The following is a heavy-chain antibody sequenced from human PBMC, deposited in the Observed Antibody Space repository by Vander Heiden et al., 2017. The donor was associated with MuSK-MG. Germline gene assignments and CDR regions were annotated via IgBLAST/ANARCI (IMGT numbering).Heavy chain of an antibody. V-gene: IGHV1-69*06. D-gene: IGHD6-19*01. CDR1: GGTFSSYA. Sequence: QVQLVQSGAEVKKPGSSVKVSCKASGGTFSSYAISWVRQAPGQGLEWMGGIIPIFGTANYAQKFQGRVTITADKSTSTAYMELRSLRSEDTAVYYSAREAVAGQTLDYWGQGTLVTVSS. CDR3: AREAVAGQTLDY. J-gene: IGHJ4*02. CDR2: IIPIFGTA.